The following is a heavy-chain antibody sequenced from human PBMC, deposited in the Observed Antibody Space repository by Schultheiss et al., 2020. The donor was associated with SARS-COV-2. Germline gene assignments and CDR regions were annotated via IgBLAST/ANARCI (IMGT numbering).Heavy chain of an antibody. CDR1: GFTFSSYA. J-gene: IGHJ3*02. Sequence: GESLKISCAASGFTFSSYAMHWVRQAPGKGLEWVAVISYDGSNKYYADSVKGRFTISRDNSKNTLYLQMNSLRAEDTAVYYCAREPGVVVPAAHGAFDIWGQGTMVTVSS. V-gene: IGHV3-30*04. CDR3: AREPGVVVPAAHGAFDI. D-gene: IGHD2-2*01. CDR2: ISYDGSNK.